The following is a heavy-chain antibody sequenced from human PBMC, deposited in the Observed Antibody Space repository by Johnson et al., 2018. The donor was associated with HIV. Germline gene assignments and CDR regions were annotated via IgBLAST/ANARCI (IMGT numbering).Heavy chain of an antibody. CDR2: ISYDGSNK. J-gene: IGHJ3*02. D-gene: IGHD6-19*01. CDR1: GFTFSTYA. V-gene: IGHV3-30-3*01. CDR3: ARAGQQWLADAFDS. Sequence: QVQLVESGGGVVQPGRSLRLSCAASGFTFSTYAMHWVRQAPGKGLEWVAVISYDGSNKYYADSVKGRFTISRDNSKNTLHLQMNSMRAEDTAVYYCARAGQQWLADAFDSWGQGTMVTVSS.